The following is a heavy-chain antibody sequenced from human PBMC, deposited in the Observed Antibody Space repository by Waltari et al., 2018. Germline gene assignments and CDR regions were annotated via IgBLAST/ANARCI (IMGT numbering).Heavy chain of an antibody. CDR3: ARQLLLWFGELDMDV. CDR1: GGSISSSSYY. J-gene: IGHJ6*02. CDR2: IYYSGRT. Sequence: QLQLQESGPGLVKPSETLSLTCTVSGGSISSSSYYWGWIRQPPGKGLEWIGSIYYSGRTYYNPSLKSRVTISVDTSKNQFSLKLSSVTAADTAVYYCARQLLLWFGELDMDVWGQGTTVTVSS. D-gene: IGHD3-10*01. V-gene: IGHV4-39*01.